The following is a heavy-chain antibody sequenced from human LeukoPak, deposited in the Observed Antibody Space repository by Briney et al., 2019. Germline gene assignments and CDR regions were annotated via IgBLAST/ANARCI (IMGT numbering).Heavy chain of an antibody. D-gene: IGHD1-26*01. Sequence: GGSLRLSCAASGFTFSSYWMHWVRQGPGKGLEWVSRINMDGTTISYADSVKGRFTISRDNAENTLYLQMSSLRAEDTAVYYCARVSRGSYHFEYWGQGALVTVSS. CDR3: ARVSRGSYHFEY. CDR2: INMDGTTI. J-gene: IGHJ4*02. V-gene: IGHV3-74*01. CDR1: GFTFSSYW.